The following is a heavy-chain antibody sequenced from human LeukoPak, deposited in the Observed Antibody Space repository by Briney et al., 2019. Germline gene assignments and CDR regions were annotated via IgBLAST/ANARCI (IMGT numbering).Heavy chain of an antibody. CDR1: GYTFTSYG. Sequence: ASVKVSCKASGYTFTSYGISWVRQAPGQGLEWMGWISAYNGNTNYAQKLQGRVTMATDTSTSAAYMELRSLRSDDTAVYYCARDLNLDIVVVVAAFDYWGQGTLVTVSS. CDR2: ISAYNGNT. V-gene: IGHV1-18*01. CDR3: ARDLNLDIVVVVAAFDY. D-gene: IGHD2-15*01. J-gene: IGHJ4*02.